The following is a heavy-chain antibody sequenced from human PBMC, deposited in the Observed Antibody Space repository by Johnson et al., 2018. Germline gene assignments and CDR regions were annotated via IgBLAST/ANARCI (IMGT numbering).Heavy chain of an antibody. CDR3: ARVGAPLDV. CDR2: ISYEGSNK. CDR1: GFTFSTYG. V-gene: IGHV3-30*03. J-gene: IGHJ6*04. Sequence: QVQLVESGGGVVQPGRSLRLSCAASGFTFSTYGMHWVRQAPGKGLEWVAIISYEGSNKYYADSVKGRFTTSKDNAKNTVYLKMGSLRAEDMAVYYCARVGAPLDVWGKGTTVTVSS.